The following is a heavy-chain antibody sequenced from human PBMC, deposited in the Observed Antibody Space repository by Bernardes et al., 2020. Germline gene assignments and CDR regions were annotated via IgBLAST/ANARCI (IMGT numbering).Heavy chain of an antibody. Sequence: SETLSLTCAVYGGSFSGYYWSWIRQPPGKGLEWSGEINHSGSTNYNPSLKSRVTISVDTSKNQFSLKLSSVTAADTAVYYCARGRTTVTTRAYYFDYWGQGTLVTVSS. CDR2: INHSGST. CDR1: GGSFSGYY. V-gene: IGHV4-34*01. J-gene: IGHJ4*02. CDR3: ARGRTTVTTRAYYFDY. D-gene: IGHD4-17*01.